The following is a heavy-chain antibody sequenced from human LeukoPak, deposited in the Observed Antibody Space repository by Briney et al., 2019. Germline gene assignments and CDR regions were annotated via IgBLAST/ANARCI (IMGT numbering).Heavy chain of an antibody. CDR2: ISSSGSIV. V-gene: IGHV3-11*01. CDR1: GLTSSDYY. D-gene: IGHD1-26*01. Sequence: PGGSLRLSCAASGLTSSDYYMSWIRQAPGKGLEWVSYISSSGSIVYYADSVKGRFTISRDNAKNSLYLRMNSLRAEDTAVYYCARDRFSGSYPLDYWGQGTLVTVSS. J-gene: IGHJ4*02. CDR3: ARDRFSGSYPLDY.